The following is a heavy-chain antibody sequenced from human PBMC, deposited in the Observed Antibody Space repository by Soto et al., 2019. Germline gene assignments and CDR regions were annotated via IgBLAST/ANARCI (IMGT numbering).Heavy chain of an antibody. J-gene: IGHJ3*02. V-gene: IGHV3-21*01. CDR1: GFTFSDYS. CDR3: ARRRGPERDCSVGSCYSRRDAFDI. CDR2: ISSSKNYI. D-gene: IGHD2-15*01. Sequence: PGGSLRLSCVASGFTFSDYSMNWVRQAPGKGLGWVSSISSSKNYIYYADSLEGRFSISRDNTQNSLYLQMNSLRVEDTAVYYCARRRGPERDCSVGSCYSRRDAFDIWGQGSMVTV.